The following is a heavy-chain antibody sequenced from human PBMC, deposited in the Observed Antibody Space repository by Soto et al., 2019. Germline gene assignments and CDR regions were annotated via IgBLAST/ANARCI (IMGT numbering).Heavy chain of an antibody. CDR1: GFTFSSYA. Sequence: GGSLRLSCAASGFTFSSYAMHWVRQAPGKGLEWVAVISYDGSNKYYADSVKGRFTISRDNSKNTLYLQMNSLRAEDTAVYYCARDRSNYDFWSGRLVYGMDAWGQGTTVTVSS. CDR2: ISYDGSNK. D-gene: IGHD3-3*01. CDR3: ARDRSNYDFWSGRLVYGMDA. V-gene: IGHV3-30-3*01. J-gene: IGHJ6*02.